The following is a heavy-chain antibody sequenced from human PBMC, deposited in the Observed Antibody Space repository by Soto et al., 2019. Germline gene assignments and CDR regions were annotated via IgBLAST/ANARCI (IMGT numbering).Heavy chain of an antibody. J-gene: IGHJ6*03. Sequence: GGSLRLSCTASGFTFGDYGMSWFRQAPGKGLEWVGFIRSRAYGGTKEYAASVKGRSTISRDDSKSIAYLQVNSLKTEDTAVYYCTRTYDILTGYLPPHMDVWGKGTTVTVSS. V-gene: IGHV3-49*03. D-gene: IGHD3-9*01. CDR1: GFTFGDYG. CDR3: TRTYDILTGYLPPHMDV. CDR2: IRSRAYGGTK.